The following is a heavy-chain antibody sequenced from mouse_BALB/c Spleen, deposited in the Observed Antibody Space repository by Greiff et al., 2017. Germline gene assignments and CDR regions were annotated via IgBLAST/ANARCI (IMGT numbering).Heavy chain of an antibody. Sequence: VQLQQSGAELAKPGASVKMSCKASGYTFTSYWMHWVKQRPGQGLEWIGYINPSTGYTEYNQKFKDKATLTADKSSSTAYMQLSSLTSEDSAVYYCAIWDYFDYWGQGTTLTVSS. CDR3: AIWDYFDY. J-gene: IGHJ2*01. CDR2: INPSTGYT. CDR1: GYTFTSYW. V-gene: IGHV1-7*01.